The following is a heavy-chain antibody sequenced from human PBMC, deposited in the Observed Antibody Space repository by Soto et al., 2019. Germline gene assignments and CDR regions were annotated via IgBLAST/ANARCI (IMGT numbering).Heavy chain of an antibody. CDR1: GYTFTSYA. CDR2: INAGNGNT. Sequence: VASVKVSCKASGYTFTSYAMHWVRQAPGQRLEWMGWINAGNGNTKYSQKFQGRVTITRDTSASTAYMELSSLRSEDTAVYYCARAVNKYSSSPLPIFDYWGQGTLVTVSS. CDR3: ARAVNKYSSSPLPIFDY. J-gene: IGHJ4*02. V-gene: IGHV1-3*01. D-gene: IGHD6-6*01.